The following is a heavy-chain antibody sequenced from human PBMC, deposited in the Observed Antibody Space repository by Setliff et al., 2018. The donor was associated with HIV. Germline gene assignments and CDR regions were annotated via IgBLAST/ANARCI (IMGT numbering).Heavy chain of an antibody. CDR2: INSASGGT. CDR1: GGAFSSYA. J-gene: IGHJ4*02. D-gene: IGHD3-22*01. Sequence: GASVKVSCKASGGAFSSYALSWVRQAPGQGLEWMAWINSASGGTNYAQNFQGRVTMTRDTSTSTVYMELSSLRSEDTAVYYCARDFPEVYYDSSGYLDYWGQGTLVTVSS. V-gene: IGHV1-2*02. CDR3: ARDFPEVYYDSSGYLDY.